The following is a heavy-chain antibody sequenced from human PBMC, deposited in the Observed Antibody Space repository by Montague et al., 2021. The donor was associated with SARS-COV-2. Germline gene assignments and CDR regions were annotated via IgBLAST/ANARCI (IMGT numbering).Heavy chain of an antibody. V-gene: IGHV4-59*01. CDR3: ARGRGSGYRYDFDY. CDR2: IYYSGRT. Sequence: SETLSLTCTVSGGSISSYYWNWIRQPPGKGLEWIGYIYYSGRTXXXPSXXXRVTISVDTSKNQFSLKLNSVTTADTAVYYCARGRGSGYRYDFDYWGQGTLVTVSS. D-gene: IGHD3-22*01. J-gene: IGHJ4*02. CDR1: GGSISSYY.